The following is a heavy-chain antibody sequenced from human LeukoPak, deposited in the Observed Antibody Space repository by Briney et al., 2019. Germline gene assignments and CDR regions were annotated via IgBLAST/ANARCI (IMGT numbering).Heavy chain of an antibody. CDR1: GGSFSIYQ. D-gene: IGHD4-17*01. V-gene: IGHV4-34*01. CDR2: INPSGST. CDR3: ARRVRAGDYRLDY. J-gene: IGHJ4*02. Sequence: SETLSLTCAVYGGSFSIYQYNWIRQTPGKGLEWIGEINPSGSTNYNPTLKSRVTMSLDTSKSQISLKLSSMTAADTAVYYCARRVRAGDYRLDYWGQGTLVTDSS.